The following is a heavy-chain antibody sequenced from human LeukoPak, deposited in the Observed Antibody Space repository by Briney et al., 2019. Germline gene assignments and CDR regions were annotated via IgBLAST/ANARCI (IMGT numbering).Heavy chain of an antibody. V-gene: IGHV3-15*01. J-gene: IGHJ4*02. D-gene: IGHD3-10*01. Sequence: GGSLRLSCAASGFTFSNAWLSWVRQAPGKGLEWVGRIKTKTDGGTTDYAAPVKGRFTISSDDSKNTLYLQVNSLKSEDTAVYYCTTGGDPFDHWGQGTLVTVSS. CDR1: GFTFSNAW. CDR3: TTGGDPFDH. CDR2: IKTKTDGGTT.